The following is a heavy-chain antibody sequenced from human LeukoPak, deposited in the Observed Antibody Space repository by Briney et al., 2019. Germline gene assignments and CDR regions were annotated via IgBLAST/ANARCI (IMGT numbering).Heavy chain of an antibody. D-gene: IGHD3-3*01. CDR3: ARSPRRDVLRFLEWLPPVDV. J-gene: IGHJ6*04. Sequence: SVKVSCKASGYTFTSCGFSWVRQAPGQGLEWMGGIIPIFGTANYAQKFQGRVTITADESTSTAYMELSSLRSEDTAVYYCARSPRRDVLRFLEWLPPVDVWGKGTTVTVSS. V-gene: IGHV1-69*13. CDR2: IIPIFGTA. CDR1: GYTFTSCG.